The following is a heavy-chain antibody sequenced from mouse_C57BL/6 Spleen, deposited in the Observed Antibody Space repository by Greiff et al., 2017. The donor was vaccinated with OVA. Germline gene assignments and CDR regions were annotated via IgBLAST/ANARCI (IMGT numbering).Heavy chain of an antibody. J-gene: IGHJ4*01. D-gene: IGHD3-3*01. V-gene: IGHV5-15*01. CDR1: GFTFSDYG. CDR2: ISNLAYSI. Sequence: EVQVVESGGGLVQPGGSLKLSCAASGFTFSDYGMAWVRQAPRKGPEWVAFISNLAYSIYYAATVTGRFTISRENAKNTLYLEMSSLRSEDTAMYYCARVAGAMDYWGQGTSVTVSS. CDR3: ARVAGAMDY.